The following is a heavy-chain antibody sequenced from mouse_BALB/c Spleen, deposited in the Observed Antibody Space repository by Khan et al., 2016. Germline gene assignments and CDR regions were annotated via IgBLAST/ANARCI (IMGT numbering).Heavy chain of an antibody. V-gene: IGHV3-8*02. D-gene: IGHD2-3*01. CDR1: GDSITSGY. J-gene: IGHJ2*01. Sequence: EVKLLESGPSLVKPSQTLSLTCSVTGDSITSGYWNWIRKFPGNKLEYMGYISYSGSTDYNPSLKSRISITRDTSKNQNYLQLNSVTTEDTATYXYAREYDGYYSLGYWGQGTTLTVSS. CDR3: AREYDGYYSLGY. CDR2: ISYSGST.